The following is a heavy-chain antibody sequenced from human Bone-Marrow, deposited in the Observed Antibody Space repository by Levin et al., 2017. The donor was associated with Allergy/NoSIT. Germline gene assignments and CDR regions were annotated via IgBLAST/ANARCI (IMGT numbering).Heavy chain of an antibody. CDR3: SSEKDRYFHY. J-gene: IGHJ4*02. CDR2: ITLDGGAT. V-gene: IGHV3-43*01. Sequence: GESLKISCAASGFTFGDYTMHWVRHAPGKGLESVSLITLDGGATYYADSVKGRFTISRDNSKNSVYLQMNSLRTEDTALYYCSSEKDRYFHYWGRGTLVTVSA. CDR1: GFTFGDYT.